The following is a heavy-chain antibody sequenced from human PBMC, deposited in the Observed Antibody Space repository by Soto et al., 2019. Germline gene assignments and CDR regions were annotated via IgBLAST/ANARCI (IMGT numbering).Heavy chain of an antibody. D-gene: IGHD6-13*01. J-gene: IGHJ6*02. V-gene: IGHV5-10-1*01. CDR1: GYSFTSYW. CDR3: ARLGSYSSSWYTEDGDYYYGMDV. CDR2: IDPSDSYT. Sequence: VESLKLSCKGSGYSFTSYWISRVRQMPGKGLEWMGRIDPSDSYTNYSPSFQGHVTISADKSISTAYLQWSSLKASDTAMYYCARLGSYSSSWYTEDGDYYYGMDVWGQGTTVTVSS.